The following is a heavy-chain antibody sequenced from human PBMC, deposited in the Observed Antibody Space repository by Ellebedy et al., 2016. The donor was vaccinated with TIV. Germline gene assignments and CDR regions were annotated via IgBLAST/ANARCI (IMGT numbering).Heavy chain of an antibody. D-gene: IGHD2-15*01. J-gene: IGHJ5*02. CDR3: ASLVVVAAKNWFDP. Sequence: GESLKISCAASGFTFSSYWMHRVRQAPGKGLEWVSSISSSSSYIYYADSVKGRFTISRDNAKNSLYLQMNSLRAEDTAVYYCASLVVVAAKNWFDPWGQGTLVTVSS. V-gene: IGHV3-21*01. CDR2: ISSSSSYI. CDR1: GFTFSSYW.